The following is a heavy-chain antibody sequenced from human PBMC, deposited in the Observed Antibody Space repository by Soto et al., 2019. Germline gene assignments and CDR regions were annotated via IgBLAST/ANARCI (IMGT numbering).Heavy chain of an antibody. CDR3: ARLGGENYDFWSGSNFFDY. CDR1: GGSISSYY. J-gene: IGHJ4*02. Sequence: QVQLQESGPGLVKPSETLSLTCTVSGGSISSYYWSWIRQPPGKGLEWIGYIYYSGSTNYNPSLKSRVTISVDTSKNQFSLKLSSVTAADTAVYYCARLGGENYDFWSGSNFFDYWGQGTLVTVSS. D-gene: IGHD3-3*01. CDR2: IYYSGST. V-gene: IGHV4-59*01.